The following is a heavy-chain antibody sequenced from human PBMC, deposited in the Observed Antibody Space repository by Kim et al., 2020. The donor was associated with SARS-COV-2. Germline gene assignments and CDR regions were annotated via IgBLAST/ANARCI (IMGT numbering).Heavy chain of an antibody. Sequence: SVKVSCKASGGTFSSYAISWVRQAPGQGLEWMGGIIPIFGTANYAQKFQGRVTITADESTSTAYMELSSLRSEDTAVYYCARGAREGFGEAFDYWGQGTLVTVSS. V-gene: IGHV1-69*13. D-gene: IGHD3-10*01. CDR2: IIPIFGTA. CDR1: GGTFSSYA. CDR3: ARGAREGFGEAFDY. J-gene: IGHJ4*02.